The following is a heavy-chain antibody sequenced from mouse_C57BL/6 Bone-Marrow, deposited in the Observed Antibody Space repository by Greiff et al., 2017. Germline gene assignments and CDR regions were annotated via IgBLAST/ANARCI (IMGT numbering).Heavy chain of an antibody. CDR3: TTIPNLFFAY. Sequence: EVKLKQSGAELVRPGASVKLSCTASGFNIKDDYMHWVKQRPEQGLEWIGWIDPENGDTEYASKFQGKATITADTSSNTAYLQLSSLTSEDTAVYYCTTIPNLFFAYWGQGTLVTVSA. CDR1: GFNIKDDY. J-gene: IGHJ3*01. D-gene: IGHD1-1*01. CDR2: IDPENGDT. V-gene: IGHV14-4*01.